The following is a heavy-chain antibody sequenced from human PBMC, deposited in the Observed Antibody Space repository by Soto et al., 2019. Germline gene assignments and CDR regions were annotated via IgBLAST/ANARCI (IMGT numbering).Heavy chain of an antibody. CDR3: AKATTNGGWFNPFDY. CDR2: LSGSGTST. Sequence: GGSLRLSCAASGFSFVNYAMNWVRQAPGKGLEWVSGLSGSGTSTYYADSVKGRFTISRDNSRDTLFLQMNSLTADDTAVYYCAKATTNGGWFNPFDYWGQGTLVTVSS. D-gene: IGHD6-19*01. J-gene: IGHJ4*02. V-gene: IGHV3-23*01. CDR1: GFSFVNYA.